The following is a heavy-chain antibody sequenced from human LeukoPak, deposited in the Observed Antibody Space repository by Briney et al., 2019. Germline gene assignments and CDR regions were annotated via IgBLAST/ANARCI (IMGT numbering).Heavy chain of an antibody. D-gene: IGHD3-10*01. V-gene: IGHV4-59*12. J-gene: IGHJ6*02. CDR2: IYYSGST. CDR1: GGSISSYY. CDR3: ARASLLWFGELYGMDV. Sequence: PSETLSLTCTVSGGSISSYYWSWIRQPPGKGLEWIGYIYYSGSTNYNPSLKSRVTISVDTSKNQFSLKLSSVTAADTAVYYCARASLLWFGELYGMDVWGQGTTVTVSS.